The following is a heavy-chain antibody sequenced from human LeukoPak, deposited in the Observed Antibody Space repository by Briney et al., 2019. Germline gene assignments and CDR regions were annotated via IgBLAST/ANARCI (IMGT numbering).Heavy chain of an antibody. D-gene: IGHD4-11*01. V-gene: IGHV4-31*03. CDR2: IYYSGST. Sequence: PSETLSLTCTVSGGSVSSGSYYWSWIRQPPGKGLEWIGYIYYSGSTYYNPSLKSRVTISVDTSKNQFSLKLSSVTAADTAVYYCARVQVSYYYYGMDVWGQGTTVTVSS. CDR3: ARVQVSYYYYGMDV. CDR1: GGSVSSGSYY. J-gene: IGHJ6*02.